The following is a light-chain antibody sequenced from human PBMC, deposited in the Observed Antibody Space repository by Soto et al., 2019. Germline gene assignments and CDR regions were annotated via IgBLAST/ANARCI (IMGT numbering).Light chain of an antibody. CDR2: GNR. CDR1: NSNLGAGYD. J-gene: IGLJ3*02. Sequence: QSVLKQPPSVSGAPGQRVTLSCTGNNSNLGAGYDVHWYQQLPGAAPKLVIFGNRNRPSGVPERFSGSKSGTSASLAITGLQAEDEADYYCQAYDYSLTASVFGGGTKLTVL. CDR3: QAYDYSLTASV. V-gene: IGLV1-40*01.